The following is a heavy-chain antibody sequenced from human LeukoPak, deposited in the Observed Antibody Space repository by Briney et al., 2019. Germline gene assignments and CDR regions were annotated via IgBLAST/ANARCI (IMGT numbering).Heavy chain of an antibody. V-gene: IGHV3-48*03. J-gene: IGHJ4*02. D-gene: IGHD6-19*01. CDR3: ALLAVASDFDY. CDR2: IASSGTTI. CDR1: GFPFSVYE. Sequence: GGSLRLPCAVSGFPFSVYEMNWVRQAPGKGLEWVSNIASSGTTIYYADSVKGRFSISRDNAMSSLYLQMNSLRVEDTAVYYCALLAVASDFDYWGQGALVTVSS.